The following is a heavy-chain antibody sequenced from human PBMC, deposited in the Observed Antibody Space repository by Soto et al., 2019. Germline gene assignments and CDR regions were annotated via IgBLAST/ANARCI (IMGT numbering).Heavy chain of an antibody. CDR2: ISGSGDTK. CDR1: GVTFSSCS. V-gene: IGHV3-48*02. CDR3: AKYCPRAVSFDY. Sequence: GGYLRLSCASSGVTFSSCSMKWVRQAPGKGLEWVSFISGSGDTKYYADSVKGRFTISRDNAKNSLYLQMSSLRDEDTAVYYFAKYCPRAVSFDYWGQGTLVTVSS. D-gene: IGHD2-15*01. J-gene: IGHJ4*02.